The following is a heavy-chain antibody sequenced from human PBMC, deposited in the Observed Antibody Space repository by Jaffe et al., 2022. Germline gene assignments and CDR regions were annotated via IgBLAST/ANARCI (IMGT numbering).Heavy chain of an antibody. Sequence: QVQLVESGGGVVQPGGSLRLSCAASGFTFSSYGMHWVRQAPGKGLEWVAFIRYDGSNKYYADSVKGRFTISRDNSKNTLYLQMNSLRAEDTAVYYCAKDHGIVLALDYWGQGTLVTVSS. CDR2: IRYDGSNK. D-gene: IGHD2-8*02. CDR1: GFTFSSYG. V-gene: IGHV3-30*02. J-gene: IGHJ4*02. CDR3: AKDHGIVLALDY.